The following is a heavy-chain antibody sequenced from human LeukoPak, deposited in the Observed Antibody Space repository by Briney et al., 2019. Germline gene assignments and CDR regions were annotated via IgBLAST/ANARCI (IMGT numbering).Heavy chain of an antibody. J-gene: IGHJ4*02. CDR2: IKSKRDGETT. D-gene: IGHD4-23*01. V-gene: IGHV3-15*01. CDR3: TSLVGSPTN. CDR1: GFNFQYAW. Sequence: PGGCQRLSCAGSGFNFQYAWMTWARQAPGKGLEWVGRIKSKRDGETTDYAALVKSRFSISRDDSKNTVYLQMNSLRTEDTAMYYCTSLVGSPTNWGRGSLLTVSS.